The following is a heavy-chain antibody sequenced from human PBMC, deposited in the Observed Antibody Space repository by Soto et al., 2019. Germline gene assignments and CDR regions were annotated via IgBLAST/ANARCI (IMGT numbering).Heavy chain of an antibody. CDR1: GFICSSYD. CDR2: ILVGGST. V-gene: IGHV3-23*01. Sequence: GGSLRLSCAVSGFICSSYDMSWVRQAPGKGLEWVSTILVGGSTHYEDSVKSRFTISRDTSKNTVYLQMNRLTGGDTAVYYCAKATATSGGAFEIYGQGTMVTVSS. J-gene: IGHJ3*02. D-gene: IGHD1-1*01. CDR3: AKATATSGGAFEI.